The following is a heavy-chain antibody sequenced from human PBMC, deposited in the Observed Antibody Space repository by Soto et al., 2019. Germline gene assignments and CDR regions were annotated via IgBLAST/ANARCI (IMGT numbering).Heavy chain of an antibody. J-gene: IGHJ3*02. V-gene: IGHV3-30*18. CDR1: GFTFSSYG. CDR2: ISYDGSNK. Sequence: QVQLVESGGGVVQPGRSLRLSWAASGFTFSSYGMHWVRQAPGKGLEWVAVISYDGSNKYYADSVKGRFTISRDNSKNTLYLQMNSLRAEDTAVYYCAKLGIRDAFDIWGQGTMVTVSS. D-gene: IGHD2-21*01. CDR3: AKLGIRDAFDI.